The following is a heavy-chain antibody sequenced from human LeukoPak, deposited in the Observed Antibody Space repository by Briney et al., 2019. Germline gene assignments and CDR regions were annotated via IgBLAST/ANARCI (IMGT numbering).Heavy chain of an antibody. J-gene: IGHJ3*02. CDR1: GGSISSGGYS. D-gene: IGHD3-22*01. V-gene: IGHV4-30-2*01. CDR2: IYHSGST. CDR3: AGTYYFDSSGHYFGGNGFDI. Sequence: PSETLSLTCAVSGGSISSGGYSWSWIRQPPGKGLEWIGYIYHSGSTYYNPSLKSRVTISVDRSKNQFSLKLSSVTAADTAVYYCAGTYYFDSSGHYFGGNGFDIWGQGTMVTVSS.